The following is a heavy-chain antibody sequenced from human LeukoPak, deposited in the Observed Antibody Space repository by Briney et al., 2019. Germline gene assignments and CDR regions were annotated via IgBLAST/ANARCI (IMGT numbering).Heavy chain of an antibody. CDR2: ISSTGAYI. CDR1: GFIFSSDS. Sequence: GGSLRLSCATSGFIFSSDSMIWVRQAPGKGLEWVSSISSTGAYIYYADSVKGRFTISRDNAKNSLYLQMNSLRAEDTAVYYCAGLTYYYGSGSYSNWGQGTLVTVSS. V-gene: IGHV3-21*01. D-gene: IGHD3-10*01. J-gene: IGHJ4*02. CDR3: AGLTYYYGSGSYSN.